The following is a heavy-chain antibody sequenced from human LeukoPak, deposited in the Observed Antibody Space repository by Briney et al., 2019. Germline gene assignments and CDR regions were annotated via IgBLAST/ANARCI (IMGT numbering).Heavy chain of an antibody. CDR2: ISGSGDNT. CDR3: AKGSYYDSSGTYYFDY. V-gene: IGHV3-23*01. CDR1: GFTFSSYW. D-gene: IGHD3-22*01. J-gene: IGHJ4*02. Sequence: GGSLRLSCAASGFTFSSYWMNWARQAPGKGLEWVSAISGSGDNTYYADSVKGRFTISRDNSKNTLYLQMNSLRAEDTALYYCAKGSYYDSSGTYYFDYWGQGTLVTVSS.